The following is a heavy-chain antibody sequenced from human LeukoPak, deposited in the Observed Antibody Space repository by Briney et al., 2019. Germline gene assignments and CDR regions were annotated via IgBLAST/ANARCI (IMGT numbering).Heavy chain of an antibody. CDR3: ARDRTGGYSYGYERYFDY. CDR1: GFTFSSYW. J-gene: IGHJ4*02. Sequence: PGGSLRLSCAASGFTFSSYWMSWVRQAPGKGLEWVANIKQDGSEKYYVDSVKGRFTTSRDNAKNSLYLQMNSLRAEDTAVYYCARDRTGGYSYGYERYFDYWGQGTLVTVSS. D-gene: IGHD5-18*01. V-gene: IGHV3-7*05. CDR2: IKQDGSEK.